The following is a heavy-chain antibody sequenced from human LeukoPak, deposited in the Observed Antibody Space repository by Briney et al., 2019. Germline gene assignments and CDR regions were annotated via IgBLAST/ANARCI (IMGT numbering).Heavy chain of an antibody. CDR3: AKGLYRFDY. CDR1: GFTFSSYA. CDR2: ISGSGGST. J-gene: IGHJ4*02. Sequence: PGGSLRLSCAASGFTFSSYAMSWVRQAPGKGLEWDSAISGSGGSTYYADSVKGRFTISRDNSKNTLYLQMNILRAKDTAVYYCAKGLYRFDYWGQGTLVTVSS. D-gene: IGHD3-16*02. V-gene: IGHV3-23*01.